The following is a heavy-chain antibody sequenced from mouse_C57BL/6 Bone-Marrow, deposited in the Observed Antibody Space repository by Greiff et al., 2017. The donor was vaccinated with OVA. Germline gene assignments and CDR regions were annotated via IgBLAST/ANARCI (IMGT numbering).Heavy chain of an antibody. J-gene: IGHJ2*01. CDR3: ARPGVLGNYENFDY. CDR2: IDPSDSYT. D-gene: IGHD2-1*01. Sequence: QVQLKQPGAELVMPGASVKLSCKASGYTFTSYWMHWVKQRPGQGLEWIGEIDPSDSYTNYNQKFKGKSTLTVDKSSSTAYMQLSSLTSEDSAVYYCARPGVLGNYENFDYWGQGTTLTVSS. V-gene: IGHV1-69*01. CDR1: GYTFTSYW.